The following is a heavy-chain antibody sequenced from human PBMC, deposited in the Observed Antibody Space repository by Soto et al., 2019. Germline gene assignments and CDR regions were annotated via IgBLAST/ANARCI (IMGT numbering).Heavy chain of an antibody. D-gene: IGHD3-16*01. V-gene: IGHV3-23*01. Sequence: EVQLLESGGGLVQPGGSLRLSCAASGFTFSSYAMSWVRQAPGKGLEWVSASRGNGGSTFYADSVKGWFTNSRDTSKNTLFLKMTRLRAEDAAVYYCAKDRGRGHDWFDSWGQGTLVTVSS. J-gene: IGHJ5*01. CDR3: AKDRGRGHDWFDS. CDR2: SRGNGGST. CDR1: GFTFSSYA.